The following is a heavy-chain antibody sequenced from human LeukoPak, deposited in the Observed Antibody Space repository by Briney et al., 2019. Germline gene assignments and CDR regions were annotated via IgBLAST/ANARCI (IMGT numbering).Heavy chain of an antibody. V-gene: IGHV4-61*01. D-gene: IGHD3-10*01. CDR3: ARDTYYGSGSYVVDP. Sequence: SETLSLTCTVSGVSVSSGSYYWSWIRQPPGKGLEWIGYIYYSGSTNYNPSLKSRVTISVDTSKNQFSLKLSSVTAADTAVYYCARDTYYGSGSYVVDPWGQGTLVTVSS. J-gene: IGHJ5*02. CDR2: IYYSGST. CDR1: GVSVSSGSYY.